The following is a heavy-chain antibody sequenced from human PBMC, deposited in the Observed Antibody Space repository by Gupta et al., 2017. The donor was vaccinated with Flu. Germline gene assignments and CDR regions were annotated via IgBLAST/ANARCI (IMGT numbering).Heavy chain of an antibody. CDR2: RSRSGSN. CDR1: SISRSGLW. J-gene: IGHJ4*02. Sequence: SISRSGLWWGWIHQAPGKGLEGIGSRSRSGSNYYNPTLKRKVSIYADTTKNKFSRRLRTVSDADTAVYYSARDNGGDPADYWGQGTLVTVSS. V-gene: IGHV4-39*02. D-gene: IGHD6-25*01. CDR3: ARDNGGDPADY.